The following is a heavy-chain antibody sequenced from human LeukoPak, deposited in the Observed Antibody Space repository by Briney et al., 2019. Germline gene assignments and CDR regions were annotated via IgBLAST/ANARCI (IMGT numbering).Heavy chain of an antibody. D-gene: IGHD3-22*01. J-gene: IGHJ4*02. V-gene: IGHV3-23*01. CDR2: ISGSGGST. CDR1: GFTFSGYA. CDR3: AKDRPYDGSAYLDY. Sequence: GGSLRLSCAASGFTFSGYAMSWVRQAPGKGLEWVSAISGSGGSTYYADSVKGRSTISRDNSKNTLYLQMNSLRAEDTAVHYCAKDRPYDGSAYLDYWGQGTLVTVSS.